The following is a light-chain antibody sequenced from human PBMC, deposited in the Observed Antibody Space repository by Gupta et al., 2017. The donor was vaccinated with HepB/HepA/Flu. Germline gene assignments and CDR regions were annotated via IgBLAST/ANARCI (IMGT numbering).Light chain of an antibody. J-gene: IGLJ2*01. CDR2: DVS. CDR3: SSYTSSSTVV. V-gene: IGLV2-14*01. CDR1: GSDVGGYNY. Sequence: SPLTQPASVSGSPGRSITISCTGTGSDVGGYNYVSWYHQHPGKAPKLMIYDVSKRPAGVSNRFSGSKSGNTASLTISGLQAEDEADYDCSSYTSSSTVVFGGGTKLTVL.